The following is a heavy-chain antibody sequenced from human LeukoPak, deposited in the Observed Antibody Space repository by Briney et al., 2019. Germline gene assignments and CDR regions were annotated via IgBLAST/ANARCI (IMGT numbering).Heavy chain of an antibody. V-gene: IGHV1-8*01. Sequence: ASVKVSCKAPGYTFPIKDITCARHATGQGPEWMGWMSPNSGKTGYAQKLQGRVNLTKDTSISTAYMELNSLTSEYTASYYVVAAAQEEHDPLTGIQKGNWFNPWGQGTLVTVSS. CDR2: MSPNSGKT. CDR3: VAAAQEEHDPLTGIQKGNWFNP. J-gene: IGHJ5*02. CDR1: GYTFPIKD. D-gene: IGHD3-9*01.